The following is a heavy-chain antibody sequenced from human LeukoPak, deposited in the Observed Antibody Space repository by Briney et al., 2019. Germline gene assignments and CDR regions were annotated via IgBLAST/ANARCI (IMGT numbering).Heavy chain of an antibody. J-gene: IGHJ6*03. Sequence: GGSLRLSCAASGFSVSDDWMSCVRQAPGKGLEWVSSITSTSSYIYYADSVRGRFTISRDNDKTSLYLQMNSLRAEDTALYFCARDPYSGSYGNYYYYYMDVWGKGTTVTISS. CDR3: ARDPYSGSYGNYYYYYMDV. CDR1: GFSVSDDW. D-gene: IGHD1-26*01. CDR2: ITSTSSYI. V-gene: IGHV3-21*01.